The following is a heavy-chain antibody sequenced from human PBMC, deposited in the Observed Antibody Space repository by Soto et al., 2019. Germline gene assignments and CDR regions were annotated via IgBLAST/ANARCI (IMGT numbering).Heavy chain of an antibody. D-gene: IGHD2-21*02. Sequence: GFAVKVSCKACGGTFSSYTISLVRQAAGQSLEWIGRIIPILGIANYAQKFQGRVTITADKSTSTAYMELSSLRSDDTAVYYCASRGNSRYYYYYYGMDVWGQGTTVTVPS. CDR3: ASRGNSRYYYYYYGMDV. CDR1: GGTFSSYT. V-gene: IGHV1-69*02. CDR2: IIPILGIA. J-gene: IGHJ6*02.